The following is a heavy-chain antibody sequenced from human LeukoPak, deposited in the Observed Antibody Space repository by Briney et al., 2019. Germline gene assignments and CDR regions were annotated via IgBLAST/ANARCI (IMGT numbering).Heavy chain of an antibody. Sequence: KSGPTLVNATQTLTLTCTFSGFSLSTSGVCVGWIRQPPGKALEWLALIYWDDDKRYSPSLKSRLTITKDTSKNQVVLTMTNMDPVDTATYYCAHMIHYYDSSGYLVTVKVPDYWGQGTLVTVSS. CDR3: AHMIHYYDSSGYLVTVKVPDY. J-gene: IGHJ4*02. CDR2: IYWDDDK. CDR1: GFSLSTSGVC. D-gene: IGHD3-22*01. V-gene: IGHV2-5*02.